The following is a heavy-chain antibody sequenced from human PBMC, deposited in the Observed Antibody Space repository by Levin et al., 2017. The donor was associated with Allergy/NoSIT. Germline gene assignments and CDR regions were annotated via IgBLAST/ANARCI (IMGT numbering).Heavy chain of an antibody. CDR2: IIPIFGTA. V-gene: IGHV1-69*06. J-gene: IGHJ4*02. Sequence: SVKVSCKASGGTFSSYAISWVRQAPGQGLEWMGGIIPIFGTANYAQKFQGRVTITADKSTSTAYMELSSLRSEDTAVYYCAESTGIAVAGTGDVWGQGTLVTVSS. CDR3: AESTGIAVAGTGDV. D-gene: IGHD6-19*01. CDR1: GGTFSSYA.